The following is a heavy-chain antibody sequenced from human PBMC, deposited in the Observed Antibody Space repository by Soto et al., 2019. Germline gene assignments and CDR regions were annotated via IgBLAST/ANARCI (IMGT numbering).Heavy chain of an antibody. Sequence: VQLLESGGGLVQPGGSLRLACAASGFTFNNYAMNWVRQAPGRGLEWVAIITPNGDSTYYADSVKGRFTISRDNSQHTVCMQMTGQVAEDTAISFCAKVRLTDYLRYAPPLWGQGPLVTVSS. CDR2: ITPNGDST. CDR3: AKVRLTDYLRYAPPL. J-gene: IGHJ3*01. D-gene: IGHD2-8*01. CDR1: GFTFNNYA. V-gene: IGHV3-23*01.